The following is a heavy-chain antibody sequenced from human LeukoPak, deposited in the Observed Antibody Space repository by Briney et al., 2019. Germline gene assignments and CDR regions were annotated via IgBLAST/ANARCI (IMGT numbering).Heavy chain of an antibody. V-gene: IGHV1-18*04. D-gene: IGHD3-3*01. CDR1: RYTFTSYY. J-gene: IGHJ4*02. CDR3: ARDLGLRFPIDY. Sequence: ASVKVSCKASRYTFTSYYMHWVRQAPGQGLEWMGWISAYNGNTNYAQKLQGRVTMTTDTSTSTAYMELRSLRSDDTAVYYCARDLGLRFPIDYWGQGTLVTVSS. CDR2: ISAYNGNT.